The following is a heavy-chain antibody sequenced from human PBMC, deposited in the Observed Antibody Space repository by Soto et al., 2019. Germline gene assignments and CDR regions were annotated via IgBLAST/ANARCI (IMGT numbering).Heavy chain of an antibody. CDR3: ARDRGADIDY. CDR1: GYIFTSYT. D-gene: IGHD4-17*01. CDR2: ISAYSGNT. J-gene: IGHJ4*02. Sequence: QVQLVQSGAEVKKPGASVRVSCKASGYIFTSYTITWVRQAPGQGLEWRGWISAYSGNTDYAQKFQGRVTMTTDTSTSTAYMELRSLRSDDTAVFYCARDRGADIDYWGQGSLVTVSS. V-gene: IGHV1-18*04.